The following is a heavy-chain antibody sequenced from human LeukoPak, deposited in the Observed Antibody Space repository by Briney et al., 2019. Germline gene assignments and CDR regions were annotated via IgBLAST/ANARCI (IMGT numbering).Heavy chain of an antibody. CDR2: FDPEDGET. J-gene: IGHJ4*02. D-gene: IGHD3-3*01. V-gene: IGHV1-24*01. CDR3: ATGTPSTYDFWSVADY. CDR1: GYTLTELS. Sequence: GASVKVSCKVSGYTLTELSMHWVRQAPGKGLEWMGGFDPEDGETIYAQKFQGRVTMTEDTSTDTAYMELSSLRSEDTAVYYCATGTPSTYDFWSVADYWGQGTLVIVSS.